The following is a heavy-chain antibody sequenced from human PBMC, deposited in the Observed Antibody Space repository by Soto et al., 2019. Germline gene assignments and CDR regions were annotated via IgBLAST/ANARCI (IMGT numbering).Heavy chain of an antibody. CDR3: ARGLRYFDWLSPPPYFDY. D-gene: IGHD3-9*01. V-gene: IGHV4-30-4*01. Sequence: SLTFTVSGGSISSGDYYWSWIRQPPGKGLEWIGYIYYSGSTYYNPSLKSRVTISVDTSKNQFSLKLSSVTAADTAVYYCARGLRYFDWLSPPPYFDYWGQGTLVTVSS. CDR2: IYYSGST. J-gene: IGHJ4*02. CDR1: GGSISSGDYY.